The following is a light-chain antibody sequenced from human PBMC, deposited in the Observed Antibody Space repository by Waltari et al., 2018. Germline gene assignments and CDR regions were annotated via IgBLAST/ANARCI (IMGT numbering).Light chain of an antibody. Sequence: QSALTQPASVSGSPGQSITISCTGTSSDVGGYNYVSWYQQHPGKAPKLMIYDVSKRAAGVFNRFSGSKSGNTASLTSSRLQAEDEADYYCSSYTSSSTFVFGTGTKVTVL. V-gene: IGLV2-14*01. J-gene: IGLJ1*01. CDR1: SSDVGGYNY. CDR2: DVS. CDR3: SSYTSSSTFV.